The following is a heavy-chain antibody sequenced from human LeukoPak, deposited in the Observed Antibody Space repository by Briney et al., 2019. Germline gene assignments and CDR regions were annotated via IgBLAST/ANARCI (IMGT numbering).Heavy chain of an antibody. V-gene: IGHV3-23*01. CDR1: GFTFSSYA. J-gene: IGHJ6*03. Sequence: GGSLRLSCAASGFTFSSYAMSWVRQAPGKGLEWVSAISGSGGSTYYADSVRGRFTVSRDNAKNSLYLQMNRLRAEDTAVYYCARGPYGSGSPPYYYYDMDVWGKGTTVTISS. CDR2: ISGSGGST. CDR3: ARGPYGSGSPPYYYYDMDV. D-gene: IGHD3-10*01.